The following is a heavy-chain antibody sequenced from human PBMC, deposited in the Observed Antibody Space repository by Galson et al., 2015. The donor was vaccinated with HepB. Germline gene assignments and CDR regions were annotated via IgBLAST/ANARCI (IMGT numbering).Heavy chain of an antibody. D-gene: IGHD2-2*01. Sequence: QSGAEVKKPGESLKISCKGSGYRFTNYWIGWVRQMPGKGLEWMGIIYPGDSYTTYSPSFQGPVTISADKSINTAYLQWSSLKTSDTALYYCARSAVPVARGYYYYYGMDVWGQGTTVTVSS. CDR2: IYPGDSYT. V-gene: IGHV5-51*01. J-gene: IGHJ6*02. CDR1: GYRFTNYW. CDR3: ARSAVPVARGYYYYYGMDV.